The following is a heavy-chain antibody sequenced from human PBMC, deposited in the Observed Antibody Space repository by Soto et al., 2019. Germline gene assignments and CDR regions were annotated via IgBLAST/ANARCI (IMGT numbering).Heavy chain of an antibody. Sequence: GGSLRLSCAASGFTFSSYAMHWFRQAPGKGLEWVAVISYDGSNKYYADSVKGRFTISRDNSKNTLYLQMNSLRAEDTAVYYCARDGAAAANWFDPWGQGTLVTVSS. V-gene: IGHV3-30-3*01. J-gene: IGHJ5*02. CDR1: GFTFSSYA. CDR3: ARDGAAAANWFDP. CDR2: ISYDGSNK. D-gene: IGHD6-13*01.